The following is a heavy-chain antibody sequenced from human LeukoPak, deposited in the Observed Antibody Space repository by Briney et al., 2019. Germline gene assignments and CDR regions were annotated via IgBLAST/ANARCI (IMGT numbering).Heavy chain of an antibody. CDR1: GGSISSYY. D-gene: IGHD5-18*01. CDR2: IYYSGST. V-gene: IGHV4-59*08. J-gene: IGHJ4*02. Sequence: PSETLSLTCTVSGGSISSYYWSWIRQPPGKGLEWIGYIYYSGSTNYNPSLKSRVTISVDTSKNQFSLKLSSVTAADTAVYYCARHFGRGYSYGPPRFDYWGQGTLVTVSS. CDR3: ARHFGRGYSYGPPRFDY.